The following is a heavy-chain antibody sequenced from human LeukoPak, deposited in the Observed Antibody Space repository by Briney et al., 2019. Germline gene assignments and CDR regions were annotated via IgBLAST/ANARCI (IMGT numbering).Heavy chain of an antibody. J-gene: IGHJ3*02. V-gene: IGHV4-4*02. CDR1: GGSISSSNW. CDR2: IYHSGST. D-gene: IGHD3-10*01. Sequence: PSETLSLTCTVSGGSISSSNWWSWVRQPPGKGLEWIGEIYHSGSTYYSPSLRSRATISLDTSRNQFSLKLNSVTAADTAVYYCAKSNGYGLVDIWGQGTMVTVSS. CDR3: AKSNGYGLVDI.